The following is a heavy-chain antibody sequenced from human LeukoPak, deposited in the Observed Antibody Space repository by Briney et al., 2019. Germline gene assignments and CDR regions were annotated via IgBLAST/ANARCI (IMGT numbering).Heavy chain of an antibody. CDR3: AKDANEFGDSYFDS. CDR2: IWSDGSHK. CDR1: GFTFSNFG. Sequence: GGSLRLSCEASGFTFSNFGTHWVRQAPGNGLEWVAVIWSDGSHKYYDDSVNGRFTIFRDNSKNTLYLQMNSLRAADTSIYFCAKDANEFGDSYFDSWGLGTLVTVSS. V-gene: IGHV3-33*06. J-gene: IGHJ5*01. D-gene: IGHD3-10*01.